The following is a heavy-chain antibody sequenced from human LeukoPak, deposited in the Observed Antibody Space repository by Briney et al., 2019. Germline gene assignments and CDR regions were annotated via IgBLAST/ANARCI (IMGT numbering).Heavy chain of an antibody. J-gene: IGHJ6*03. CDR2: IIPIFGTA. V-gene: IGHV1-69*05. CDR3: ARGNCGGDCYPYYYYYYMEV. Sequence: SVKVSCKASGGTFSIYAISWVRQAPGEGLEWMGGIIPIFGTANYAQKFQGRVTITTDESTSTAYMELSSLRSEDTAVYYCARGNCGGDCYPYYYYYYMEVWGKGTTVTVSS. CDR1: GGTFSIYA. D-gene: IGHD2-21*02.